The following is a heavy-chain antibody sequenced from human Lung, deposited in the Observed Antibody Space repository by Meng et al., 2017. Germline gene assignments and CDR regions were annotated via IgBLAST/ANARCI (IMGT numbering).Heavy chain of an antibody. J-gene: IGHJ4*02. Sequence: QVQLQQWGAGLLKPWETLSLTCCVSGGSFSDYYWSCIRQPPGKGLEWIGEINHSGSTNYNPSLESRATISVDTSQNNLSLKLSSVTAADSAVYYCARGPTTMAHDFDYWGQGTLVTVSS. CDR3: ARGPTTMAHDFDY. V-gene: IGHV4-34*01. D-gene: IGHD4-11*01. CDR1: GGSFSDYY. CDR2: INHSGST.